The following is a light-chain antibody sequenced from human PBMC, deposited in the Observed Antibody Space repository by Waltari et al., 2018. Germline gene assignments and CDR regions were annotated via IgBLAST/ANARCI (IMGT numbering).Light chain of an antibody. Sequence: DIVLTQSPAILSLSPGARASLSCRASQSVTNYLAWYQQKPGQAPILLIYDTSNRATGIPARVSGSGFGTDCTLTISSLEPEDFAVYYCQQRRDGPLTFGGGTKVEIK. J-gene: IGKJ4*01. CDR2: DTS. CDR1: QSVTNY. CDR3: QQRRDGPLT. V-gene: IGKV3-11*01.